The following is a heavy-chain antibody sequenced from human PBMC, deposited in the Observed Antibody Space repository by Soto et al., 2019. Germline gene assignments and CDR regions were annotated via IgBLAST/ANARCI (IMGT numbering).Heavy chain of an antibody. CDR2: IYYSGST. D-gene: IGHD2-15*01. CDR1: GGSISSYY. V-gene: IGHV4-59*01. J-gene: IGHJ4*02. Sequence: PSETLSLTCTVSGGSISSYYWSWIRQPPGKGLEWIGYIYYSGSTNYNPSLKSRVTISVDTSKNQFSLKLSSVAAADTAVYYCARGGRCSGGSCYSLTLWGQGTLVTV. CDR3: ARGGRCSGGSCYSLTL.